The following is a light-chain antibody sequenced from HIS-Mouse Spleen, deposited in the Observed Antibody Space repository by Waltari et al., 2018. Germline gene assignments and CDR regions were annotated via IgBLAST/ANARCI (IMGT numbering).Light chain of an antibody. J-gene: IGLJ2*01. CDR1: RSDVGGYNH. Sequence: QSALTQPPSASGSPGQSVTIPCTGPRSDVGGYNHVPWYQQHPGKAPKLMIYEVSKRPSGVPDRFSGSKSGNTASLTVSGLQAEDEADYYCSSYAGSNNLVFGGGTKLTVL. CDR2: EVS. CDR3: SSYAGSNNLV. V-gene: IGLV2-8*01.